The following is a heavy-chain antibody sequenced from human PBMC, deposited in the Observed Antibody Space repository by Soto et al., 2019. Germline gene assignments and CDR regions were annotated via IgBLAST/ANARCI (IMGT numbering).Heavy chain of an antibody. Sequence: SETLSLTCTISVGSISSGDYYWSWIRQPPGKGLEWIGYIYYSGSTYYNPSLKSRVTISVDTSKNQFSLKLSSVTAADTAVYYCARGGASGGFWSGYYTHPGYFDYWGQGTLVTVSS. CDR2: IYYSGST. CDR1: VGSISSGDYY. D-gene: IGHD3-3*01. V-gene: IGHV4-30-4*01. CDR3: ARGGASGGFWSGYYTHPGYFDY. J-gene: IGHJ4*02.